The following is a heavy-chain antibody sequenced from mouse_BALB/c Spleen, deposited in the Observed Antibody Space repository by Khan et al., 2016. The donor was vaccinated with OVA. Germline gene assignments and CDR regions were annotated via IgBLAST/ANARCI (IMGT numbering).Heavy chain of an antibody. J-gene: IGHJ4*01. CDR3: ARVGYVNPAMDY. CDR2: IYPGTVRN. CDR1: GYIFTSYW. Sequence: QVQLKESGAELVRPGASVKLSCKTSGYIFTSYWIHWVKQRSGQGLEWIARIYPGTVRNYYNEKFKGKATLTADKSSSTASMQLSSLKSEDSAVYVCARVGYVNPAMDYWGQGTTVTVSS. V-gene: IGHV1-76*01. D-gene: IGHD2-10*02.